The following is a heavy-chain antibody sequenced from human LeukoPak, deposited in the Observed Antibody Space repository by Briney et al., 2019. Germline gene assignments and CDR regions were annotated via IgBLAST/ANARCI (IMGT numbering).Heavy chain of an antibody. CDR3: TRVSLVRGSPRYYYYGMDV. D-gene: IGHD1-26*01. CDR1: GFGFNNYW. Sequence: GGSLRLSCAASGFGFNNYWMHWVRQAPGQGLVHVSQINVDGSSTTYADSVKGRFTISRDNAKNTVYLQMNSLRPEDTAVYYCTRVSLVRGSPRYYYYGMDVWGQGTTVTVSS. J-gene: IGHJ6*02. V-gene: IGHV3-74*01. CDR2: INVDGSST.